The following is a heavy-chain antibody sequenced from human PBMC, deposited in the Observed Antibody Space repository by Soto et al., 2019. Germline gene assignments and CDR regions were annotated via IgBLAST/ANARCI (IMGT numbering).Heavy chain of an antibody. CDR1: GYTFTGYL. V-gene: IGHV1-2*02. J-gene: IGHJ4*02. Sequence: ASVKVSCKASGYTFTGYLMHWVRQAPGQGLEWMGWINTNNGGTSSAQKFQGRVTMTMDTPINTAYMELSSLRSDDTAIYYCARGWEVVEGVNYWGQGTLVTVSS. CDR2: INTNNGGT. D-gene: IGHD2-15*01. CDR3: ARGWEVVEGVNY.